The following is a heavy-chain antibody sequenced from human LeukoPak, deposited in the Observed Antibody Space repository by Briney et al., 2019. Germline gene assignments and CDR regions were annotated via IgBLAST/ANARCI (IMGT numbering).Heavy chain of an antibody. V-gene: IGHV1-46*01. J-gene: IGHJ2*01. CDR3: ARRYSSSWYPDYWYFDL. CDR2: INPSGGST. D-gene: IGHD6-13*01. Sequence: ASVKVSCKVSGYTLTELSMHWVRQAPGQGLEWMGIINPSGGSTSYAQKFQGRVTMTRDTSTSTVYMELSSLRSEDTAVYYCARRYSSSWYPDYWYFDLWGRGTLVTVSS. CDR1: GYTLTELS.